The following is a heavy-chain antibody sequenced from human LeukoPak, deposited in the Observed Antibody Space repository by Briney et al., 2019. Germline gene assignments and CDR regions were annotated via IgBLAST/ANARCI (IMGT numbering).Heavy chain of an antibody. CDR1: GYIFTHYW. Sequence: GESLKISCQVSGYIFTHYWIGWVRQMPGKGLESMGIIYPADSDTTYSPSFQGQVTISVDKSISTAYLQWSSLKASDTAMYYCARLWRGSSSHHYYYTMDVWGPGTTVTVSS. V-gene: IGHV5-51*01. CDR2: IYPADSDT. J-gene: IGHJ6*02. CDR3: ARLWRGSSSHHYYYTMDV. D-gene: IGHD6-6*01.